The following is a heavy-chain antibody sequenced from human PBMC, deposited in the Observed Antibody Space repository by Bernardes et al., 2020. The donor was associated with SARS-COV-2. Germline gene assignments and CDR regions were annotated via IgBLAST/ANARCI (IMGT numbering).Heavy chain of an antibody. D-gene: IGHD2-15*01. CDR1: GFTFSSYG. V-gene: IGHV3-30*18. CDR2: ISYDGSNK. CDR3: AKSRGVYCSGGSCYSGSLDY. J-gene: IGHJ4*02. Sequence: GGSLRLSCAASGFTFSSYGMHWVRQAPGKGLEWVAVISYDGSNKYYADSVKGRFTISRDNSKNTLYLQMNSLRAEDTAVYYCAKSRGVYCSGGSCYSGSLDYWCQGTLVTVSS.